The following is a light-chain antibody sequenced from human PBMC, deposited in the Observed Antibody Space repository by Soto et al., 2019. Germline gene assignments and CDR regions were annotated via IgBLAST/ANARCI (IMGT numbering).Light chain of an antibody. J-gene: IGKJ1*01. Sequence: EIVLTQSPGTLSLSPGERATLSCRASQSVSSTYLGWYQQKPGQAPRLLIHGASSRATGIPDRFSGSGSGTDFTRTIARLEPEDFAVYYCQLYGSSPPRTFGQGTKVEIK. CDR1: QSVSSTY. CDR2: GAS. V-gene: IGKV3-20*01. CDR3: QLYGSSPPRT.